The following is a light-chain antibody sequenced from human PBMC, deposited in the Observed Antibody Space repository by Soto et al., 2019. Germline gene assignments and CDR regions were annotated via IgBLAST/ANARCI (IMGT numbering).Light chain of an antibody. CDR2: EVS. CDR3: SSYTSSSTL. V-gene: IGLV2-14*01. Sequence: QSVLTQPASVSGSPGQSITISCTGTSSDVGGYNYVSWYQQHPGKAPKLMIYEVSNRPSGVSSRFSGSKSGNTASLTISALQAEDEADDYCSSYTSSSTLFGTGTKVTV. CDR1: SSDVGGYNY. J-gene: IGLJ1*01.